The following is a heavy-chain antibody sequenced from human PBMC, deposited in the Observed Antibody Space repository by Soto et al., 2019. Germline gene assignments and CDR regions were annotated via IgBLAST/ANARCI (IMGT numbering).Heavy chain of an antibody. V-gene: IGHV2-5*02. CDR2: IYWDDDE. Sequence: ITLKESGPTLVKPTQTLTLTCTFSGFALNTGGVGVGWVRQPRGKAMECLALIYWDDDERYRPSLRSRLNITKDTINNQVVLTMTNMDPEDTATYYCVRNWRYYGGDYYYGMDAWGQGTTGTVSS. CDR3: VRNWRYYGGDYYYGMDA. D-gene: IGHD3-10*01. J-gene: IGHJ6*02. CDR1: GFALNTGGVG.